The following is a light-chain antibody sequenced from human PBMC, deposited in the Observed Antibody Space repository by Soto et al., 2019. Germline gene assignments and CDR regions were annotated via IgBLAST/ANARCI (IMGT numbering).Light chain of an antibody. V-gene: IGLV1-51*01. CDR3: GKWDSSLSAYV. J-gene: IGLJ1*01. CDR1: SSNIGNNY. CDR2: DNN. Sequence: SGLTQPPSGSAAPGQKVTISCYGSSSNIGNNYVSWYQQLPGTAPKLLIYDNNKRPSGIPDRFSGSKSGTSATLGITGLQTGDEADYHCGKWDSSLSAYVFGTGTKVTVL.